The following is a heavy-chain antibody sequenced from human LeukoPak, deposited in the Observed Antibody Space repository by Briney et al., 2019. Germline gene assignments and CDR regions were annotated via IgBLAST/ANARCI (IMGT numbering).Heavy chain of an antibody. J-gene: IGHJ4*02. D-gene: IGHD3-10*01. CDR2: IVVGSGNT. CDR3: AAVWGSGSWDN. V-gene: IGHV1-58*02. CDR1: GFTFTSSA. Sequence: GASVKVSCKASGFTFTSSAMQWMRQARGQRLEWIGWIVVGSGNTNYAQKFQERVTITRDMSTSTAYMELSSLRSEDTAVYYCAAVWGSGSWDNWGQGTLVTVSS.